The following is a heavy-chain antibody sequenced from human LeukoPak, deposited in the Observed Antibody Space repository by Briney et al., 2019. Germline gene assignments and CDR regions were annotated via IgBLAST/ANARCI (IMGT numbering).Heavy chain of an antibody. CDR3: ARGPIAVAGTPSIYQH. CDR2: IWSDGSIK. CDR1: GFTFSNYG. Sequence: PGRSLRLSCAASGFTFSNYGMHWVRQAPGKGLEWVAVIWSDGSIKYYADSVKGRFTISRDNSRNTLYLQMNSLRAEDTAVYYCARGPIAVAGTPSIYQHWGQGTLVTVSS. V-gene: IGHV3-33*01. D-gene: IGHD6-19*01. J-gene: IGHJ1*01.